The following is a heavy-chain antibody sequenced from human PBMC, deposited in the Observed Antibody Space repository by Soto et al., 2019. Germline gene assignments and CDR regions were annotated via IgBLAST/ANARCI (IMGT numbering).Heavy chain of an antibody. CDR1: GFTFSSYG. CDR2: IWYDGSNK. CDR3: ARDSAEQWLAQL. Sequence: QVQLVESGGGVVQPGRSLRLSCAASGFTFSSYGMHWVRQVPGKGLEWVAVIWYDGSNKYYADSVKGRFTISRDNSKNTLYLQMNSLRAEDTAVYYCARDSAEQWLAQLWGQGTLVTVSS. V-gene: IGHV3-33*01. D-gene: IGHD6-19*01. J-gene: IGHJ4*02.